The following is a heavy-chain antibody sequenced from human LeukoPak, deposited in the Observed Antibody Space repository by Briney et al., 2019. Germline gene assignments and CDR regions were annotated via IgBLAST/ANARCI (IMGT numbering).Heavy chain of an antibody. CDR1: GYTFTSYG. D-gene: IGHD3-3*01. J-gene: IGHJ6*02. V-gene: IGHV1-18*01. Sequence: ASVKVSCKASGYTFTSYGISWVRQAPGQGLEWMGWISAYNGNTNYAQKLQGRVTMTTDTSTSTAYMELSSLRSEDTAVYYCARAYDFWSGYYWLKTYYYYYYGMDVWGQGATVTVSS. CDR3: ARAYDFWSGYYWLKTYYYYYYGMDV. CDR2: ISAYNGNT.